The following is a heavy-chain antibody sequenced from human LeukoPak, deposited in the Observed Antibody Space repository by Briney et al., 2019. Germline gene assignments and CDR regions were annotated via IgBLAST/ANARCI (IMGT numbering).Heavy chain of an antibody. CDR2: ISGSGGST. Sequence: GGSLRLSCAASGFTFRSYAMSWVRQAPGKGLEWVSAISGSGGSTYYADSVKGRFTISRDNSKNTMYLQTNSLRAEDTAVYYCTRDRGDPSGWYGGDYWGQGTLVTVSS. CDR1: GFTFRSYA. J-gene: IGHJ4*02. CDR3: TRDRGDPSGWYGGDY. D-gene: IGHD6-19*01. V-gene: IGHV3-23*01.